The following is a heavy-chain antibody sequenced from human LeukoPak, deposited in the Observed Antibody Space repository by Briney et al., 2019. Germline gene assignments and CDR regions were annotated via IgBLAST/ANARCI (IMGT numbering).Heavy chain of an antibody. D-gene: IGHD6-19*01. CDR1: GYSFTSYW. V-gene: IGHV5-51*01. Sequence: GESLKISCRGSGYSFTSYWIAWVRQMPGKGLEWMGIIYPRDSDTRYSPSFQGQVTISADKSSRAAYLQWSSLKASDTAMYYCARHGSPPRLAVTGYNAFDIWGQGTMVTVSS. CDR3: ARHGSPPRLAVTGYNAFDI. J-gene: IGHJ3*02. CDR2: IYPRDSDT.